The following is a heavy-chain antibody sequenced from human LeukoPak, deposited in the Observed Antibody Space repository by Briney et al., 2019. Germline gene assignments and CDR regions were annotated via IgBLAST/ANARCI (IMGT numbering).Heavy chain of an antibody. CDR2: ISYDGSNK. CDR3: AKDEVEYCGGDCYSHY. D-gene: IGHD2-21*02. J-gene: IGHJ4*02. Sequence: GRSLRLSCAASGFTFSSYGMHWVRQAPGKGVEWVAVISYDGSNKYYADSVEGRFTISRDNSKNTLYLQMNSLRAEDTAVYYCAKDEVEYCGGDCYSHYWGQGTLVTVSS. CDR1: GFTFSSYG. V-gene: IGHV3-30*18.